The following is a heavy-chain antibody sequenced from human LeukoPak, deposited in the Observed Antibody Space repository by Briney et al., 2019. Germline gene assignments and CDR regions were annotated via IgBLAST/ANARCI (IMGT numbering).Heavy chain of an antibody. CDR3: ARDRLYEQQGWFDP. CDR1: GFTFSSYS. CDR2: ISSSSSYI. J-gene: IGHJ5*02. V-gene: IGHV3-21*01. Sequence: GGSLRLSCAASGFTFSSYSMNWVRQAPGKGLEWVSSISSSSSYIYYADSVKGRFTISRDNAKNSLYLQMNSLRAEDTAVYYCARDRLYEQQGWFDPWGQGTLVTVSS. D-gene: IGHD6-13*01.